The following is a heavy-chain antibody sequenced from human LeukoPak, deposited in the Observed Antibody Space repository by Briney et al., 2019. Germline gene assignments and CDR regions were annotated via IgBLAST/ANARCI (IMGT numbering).Heavy chain of an antibody. Sequence: PEGSLRLSCAASGFTFDDYAMHWVRQAPGKGLEWVSGISWNSGSIGYVDSVKGRFTISRDNAKNSLYLQMNSLRAEDMALYYCAKGIYSSSWYGAFDIWGQGTMVTVSS. V-gene: IGHV3-9*03. CDR3: AKGIYSSSWYGAFDI. J-gene: IGHJ3*02. CDR1: GFTFDDYA. CDR2: ISWNSGSI. D-gene: IGHD6-13*01.